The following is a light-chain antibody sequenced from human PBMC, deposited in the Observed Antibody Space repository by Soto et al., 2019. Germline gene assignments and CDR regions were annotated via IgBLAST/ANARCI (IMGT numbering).Light chain of an antibody. CDR1: QSVNSN. V-gene: IGKV3-15*01. J-gene: IGKJ1*01. CDR2: DAS. CDR3: QQYNNWPRT. Sequence: EIVMTQSPATLSVSPGERATLSCRASQSVNSNLAWYQQKPGQAPRLLIYDASTRATGIPARFSGSGSGTVFTLTISSLQSEDFAVYYCQQYNNWPRTFGKGTKVEIK.